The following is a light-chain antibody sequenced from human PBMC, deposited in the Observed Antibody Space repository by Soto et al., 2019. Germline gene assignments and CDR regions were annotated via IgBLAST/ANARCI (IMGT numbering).Light chain of an antibody. CDR2: GAS. Sequence: EIVMTQSPATLSVSPGERATLSCRASQSVSSNLAWYQQKPGQAPRLLIYGASTRATGIPARFSGSPPGTDFTLTISGMQSEDSAVYFCQQYNNWPLSFRQVPRREI. V-gene: IGKV3-15*01. CDR3: QQYNNWPLS. CDR1: QSVSSN. J-gene: IGKJ5*01.